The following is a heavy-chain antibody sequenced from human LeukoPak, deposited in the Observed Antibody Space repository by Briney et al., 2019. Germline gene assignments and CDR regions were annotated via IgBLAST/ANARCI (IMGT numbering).Heavy chain of an antibody. Sequence: SETLSLTCAVSGYSISSGYYWSWIRQPAGKGLEWIGRIYTSGSTNYNPSLKSRVTISVDTSKNQFSLKLSSVTAADTAVYYCARINVYGDSIDYWGQGTLVTVSS. CDR2: IYTSGST. J-gene: IGHJ4*02. CDR1: GYSISSGYY. CDR3: ARINVYGDSIDY. D-gene: IGHD4-17*01. V-gene: IGHV4-61*02.